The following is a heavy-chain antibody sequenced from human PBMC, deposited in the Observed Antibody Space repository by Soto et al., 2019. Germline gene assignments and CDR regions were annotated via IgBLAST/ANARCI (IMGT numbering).Heavy chain of an antibody. J-gene: IGHJ6*03. CDR2: IYYSGST. CDR1: GGSISSYY. CDR3: ARGRYCSSTSCYQLYYYYYYMDV. D-gene: IGHD2-2*01. V-gene: IGHV4-59*01. Sequence: SETLSLTCTVSGGSISSYYWSWIRQPPGKGLEWIGYIYYSGSTNYNPSLKSRVTISVDTSKNQFSLKLSSVTAADTAVYYCARGRYCSSTSCYQLYYYYYYMDVWGKGTTVTV.